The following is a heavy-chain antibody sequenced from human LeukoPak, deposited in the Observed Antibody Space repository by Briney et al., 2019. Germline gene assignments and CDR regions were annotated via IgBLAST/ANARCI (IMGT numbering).Heavy chain of an antibody. Sequence: KPSETLSLTCTVSVGSISSSSYYWGWIRQPPGKGLEWIGSIYYSGSTYYNPSLKSRVTISVDTSKNQFSLKLSSVTAADTAVYYCARGTYYYDSSGYLFDYWGQGTLITVSS. V-gene: IGHV4-39*01. D-gene: IGHD3-22*01. CDR1: VGSISSSSYY. CDR2: IYYSGST. CDR3: ARGTYYYDSSGYLFDY. J-gene: IGHJ4*02.